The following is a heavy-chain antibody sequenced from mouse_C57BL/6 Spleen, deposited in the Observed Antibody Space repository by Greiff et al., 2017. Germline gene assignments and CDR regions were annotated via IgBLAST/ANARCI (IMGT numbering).Heavy chain of an antibody. CDR1: GFNIKDDY. Sequence: EVMLVESGAELVRPGASVKLSCTASGFNIKDDYMHWVKQRPEQGLEWIGWIDPENGDTEYASKFKGKATITADTSSNTAYLQLSSLTSEDTAVYYCTHYGSKAMDYWGQGTSVTVSS. V-gene: IGHV14-4*01. J-gene: IGHJ4*01. D-gene: IGHD1-1*01. CDR2: IDPENGDT. CDR3: THYGSKAMDY.